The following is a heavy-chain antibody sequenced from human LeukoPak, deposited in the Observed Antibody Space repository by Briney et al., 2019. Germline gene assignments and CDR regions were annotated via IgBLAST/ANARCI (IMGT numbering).Heavy chain of an antibody. CDR1: GGTFSSYA. D-gene: IGHD5-18*01. J-gene: IGHJ4*02. CDR3: ARDWSGYSYGPFDY. V-gene: IGHV1-69*13. Sequence: SVKVSCKASGGTFSSYAISWVRQAPGQGLEWMGGIIPIFGTANYAQKFQGRVTITADESTSTAYMELSSLRSEDTAVYYCARDWSGYSYGPFDYWGQGTLATVSS. CDR2: IIPIFGTA.